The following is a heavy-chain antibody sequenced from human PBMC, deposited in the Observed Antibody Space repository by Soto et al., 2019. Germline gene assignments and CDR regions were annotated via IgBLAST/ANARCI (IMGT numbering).Heavy chain of an antibody. J-gene: IGHJ4*02. V-gene: IGHV4-61*01. CDR1: GGSVSNKTYY. CDR3: ARTKAVPNTLRSRYFFDY. Sequence: QVQLQESGPGLLKPSETLSLTCSVSGGSVSNKTYYWSWIRQPPGKRLEWIGYVYYRGTTNYNHSLYSRVTISGDLSTNQFSLRLSYVTTADTALYYCARTKAVPNTLRSRYFFDYWGQGTLVTVSS. CDR2: VYYRGTT. D-gene: IGHD2-15*01.